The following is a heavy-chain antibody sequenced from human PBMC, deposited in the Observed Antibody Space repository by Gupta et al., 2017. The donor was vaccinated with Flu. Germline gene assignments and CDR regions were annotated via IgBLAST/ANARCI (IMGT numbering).Heavy chain of an antibody. CDR3: ARGHWDN. V-gene: IGHV3-48*03. J-gene: IGHJ4*02. CDR1: GFDLNRYE. CDR2: ISSSAVT. Sequence: EVLLVESGGGLVQPGGSLRLSCHASGFDLNRYEMCWVRQAPGRGLELVAFISSSAVTYYTDPVRGRFTISRDNANNLLYLQMSSLRGEDTAVYYCARGHWDNWGQGTLVTVSS.